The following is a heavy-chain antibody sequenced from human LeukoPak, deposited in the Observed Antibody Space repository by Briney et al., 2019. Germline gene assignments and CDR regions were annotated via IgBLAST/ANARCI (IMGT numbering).Heavy chain of an antibody. Sequence: NPSETLSLTCTVSGGSISNYYWSWIRQPPGKGLEWIGYLYYSGSANYNPSLKSRVTISLDTSKNQFSLKLSSVTAADTAVYYCARIRNYGSGTYIPFVDYWGQGTLVTASS. J-gene: IGHJ4*02. V-gene: IGHV4-59*01. D-gene: IGHD3-10*01. CDR2: LYYSGSA. CDR3: ARIRNYGSGTYIPFVDY. CDR1: GGSISNYY.